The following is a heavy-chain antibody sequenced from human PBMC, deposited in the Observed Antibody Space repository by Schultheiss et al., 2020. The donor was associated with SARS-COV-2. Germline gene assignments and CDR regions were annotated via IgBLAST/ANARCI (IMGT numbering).Heavy chain of an antibody. CDR2: ISGSGGTT. CDR3: VSDLIAVEPSGRQNYNMDV. D-gene: IGHD2-2*01. CDR1: GFTFSSYA. J-gene: IGHJ6*03. V-gene: IGHV3-23*01. Sequence: GGSLRLSCAASGFTFSSYAMRWVRQAPGKGLEWVSFISGSGGTTYFADSVKGRFTISRDNAQNSLYLQMNSLRDEDTAVYYCVSDLIAVEPSGRQNYNMDVWGKGTTVTVSS.